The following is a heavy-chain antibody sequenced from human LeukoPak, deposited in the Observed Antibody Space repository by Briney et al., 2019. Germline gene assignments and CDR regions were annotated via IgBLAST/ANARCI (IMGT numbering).Heavy chain of an antibody. CDR3: AKAPVTSCSGAYCYPFDS. V-gene: IGHV3-23*01. CDR1: GFTVSSNY. Sequence: GGSLRLSCAPSGFTVSSNYMSWVPETPRKGREWVASTSSSEAGTYHADPVRGRFTISRDNSKNTLYLQMNSLRAEDAAVYFCAKAPVTSCSGAYCYPFDSWGQGTLVTVSS. CDR2: TSSSEAGT. D-gene: IGHD2-21*01. J-gene: IGHJ4*02.